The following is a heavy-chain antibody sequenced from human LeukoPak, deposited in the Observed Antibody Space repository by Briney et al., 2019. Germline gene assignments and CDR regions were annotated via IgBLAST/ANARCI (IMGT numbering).Heavy chain of an antibody. CDR3: ARRSRVCTNGVCYFYPNNLITTGNWFDS. Sequence: SETLSLTCAVYGGSFSGYYWSWIRQPPGKGLEWIGEINHSGSTNYNPSLKSRVTISVDTSKNQFSLKLSSVTAADTAVYYCARRSRVCTNGVCYFYPNNLITTGNWFDSWGQGTLVTVSS. CDR1: GGSFSGYY. CDR2: INHSGST. J-gene: IGHJ5*01. V-gene: IGHV4-34*01. D-gene: IGHD2-8*01.